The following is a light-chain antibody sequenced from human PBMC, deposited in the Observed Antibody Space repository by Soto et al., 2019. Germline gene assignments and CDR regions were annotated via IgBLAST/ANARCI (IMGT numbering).Light chain of an antibody. CDR2: EVT. J-gene: IGLJ1*01. CDR1: SNDVGGYNF. Sequence: QSALTQPPSASGSPGQSVTISCTGTSNDVGGYNFVSWYQHHPGKAPKLIIYEVTNRPSGVPNRFSGSKSGNTASLTVSGLQAEDEADYYCNSYAGSNTYVFGTGTKVTVL. CDR3: NSYAGSNTYV. V-gene: IGLV2-8*01.